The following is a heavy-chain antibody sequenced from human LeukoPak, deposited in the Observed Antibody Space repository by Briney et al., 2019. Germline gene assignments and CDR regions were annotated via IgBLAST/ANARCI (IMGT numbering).Heavy chain of an antibody. CDR2: IYHSGST. CDR1: GYSISSGHY. D-gene: IGHD3-10*01. CDR3: ASSLWFGELLQLDI. Sequence: SETLSLTCSVSGYSISSGHYWGWIRQPPGKGLEWIGSIYHSGSTYYNPSLKSRVTISVDTSKNQFSLKLSSVTAADTAVYYCASSLWFGELLQLDIWGQGTMVTVSS. V-gene: IGHV4-38-2*02. J-gene: IGHJ3*02.